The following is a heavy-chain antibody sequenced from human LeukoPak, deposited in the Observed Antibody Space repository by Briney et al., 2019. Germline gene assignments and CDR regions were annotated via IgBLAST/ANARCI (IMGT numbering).Heavy chain of an antibody. D-gene: IGHD1-26*01. CDR1: GACISSSNW. CDR2: IYHSGST. J-gene: IGHJ6*03. CDR3: ARVPGATGYYYYMDV. Sequence: PSGTLSLTCAVSGACISSSNWWSWVRQPPGKGLEWSGEIYHSGSTYYNPSLKSRVTISVDTSKNQFSLKLSSVTAADTAVYYCARVPGATGYYYYMDVWGKGTTVTVSS. V-gene: IGHV4-4*02.